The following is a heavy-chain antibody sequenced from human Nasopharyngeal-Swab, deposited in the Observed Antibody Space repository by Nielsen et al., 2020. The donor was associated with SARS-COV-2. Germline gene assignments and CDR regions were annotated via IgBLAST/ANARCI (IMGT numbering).Heavy chain of an antibody. CDR2: IYSGGST. J-gene: IGHJ3*02. CDR3: ARVNYDSSGGGAFDI. V-gene: IGHV3-53*01. Sequence: LSLTCAASGFTVSSNYMSWVRQAPGKGLEWVSVIYSGGSTYYADSVKGRFTISRDNSKNTLYLQMNSLRAEDTAVYYCARVNYDSSGGGAFDIWSQGTMVTVSS. D-gene: IGHD3-22*01. CDR1: GFTVSSNY.